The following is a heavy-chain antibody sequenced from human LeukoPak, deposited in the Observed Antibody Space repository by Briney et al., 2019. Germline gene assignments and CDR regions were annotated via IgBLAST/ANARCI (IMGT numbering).Heavy chain of an antibody. V-gene: IGHV3-11*01. Sequence: GGSLRLSCATSGFTFSDYYMSWIRQAPGKGLEWVSYISGSGSNIYYADSVKGRFTISRDNAKNSLYLQMDSLRPEDTAVYYCAKDLTRGYSYAADYYYYYGMDVWGQGTTVTVSS. CDR1: GFTFSDYY. CDR2: ISGSGSNI. D-gene: IGHD5-18*01. CDR3: AKDLTRGYSYAADYYYYYGMDV. J-gene: IGHJ6*02.